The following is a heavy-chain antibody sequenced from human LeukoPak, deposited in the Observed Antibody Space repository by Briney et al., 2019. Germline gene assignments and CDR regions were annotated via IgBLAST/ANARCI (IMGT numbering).Heavy chain of an antibody. J-gene: IGHJ3*02. D-gene: IGHD3-3*01. Sequence: GGSLRLSCAASGFTFRTYAMSWVRQAPGKGLEWVSAISGSGGNTYYADSVKGRFTISRDNSKNTLYLQMDSLRAEDTAVYYCAKGPRFLEWLDDAFDIWGQGTMVTVSS. CDR2: ISGSGGNT. V-gene: IGHV3-23*01. CDR1: GFTFRTYA. CDR3: AKGPRFLEWLDDAFDI.